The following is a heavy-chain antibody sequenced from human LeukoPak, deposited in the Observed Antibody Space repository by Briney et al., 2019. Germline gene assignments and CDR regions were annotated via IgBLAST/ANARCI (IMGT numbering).Heavy chain of an antibody. CDR2: ISSSSSYI. D-gene: IGHD6-19*01. V-gene: IGHV3-21*01. J-gene: IGHJ4*02. Sequence: GGPLRLSCAASGFTFSSYSMNWVRQAPGKGLEWVSSISSSSSYIYYADSVKGRFTISRDNAKNSLYLQMNSLRAEDTAVCYCARDIDSSGWCVGYWGQGTLVTVSS. CDR3: ARDIDSSGWCVGY. CDR1: GFTFSSYS.